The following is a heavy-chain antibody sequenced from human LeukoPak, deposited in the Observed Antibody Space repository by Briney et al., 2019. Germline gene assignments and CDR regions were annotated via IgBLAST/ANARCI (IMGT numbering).Heavy chain of an antibody. CDR2: IYTRGST. V-gene: IGHV4-61*02. J-gene: IGHJ6*02. CDR1: GGSISSGSYY. CDR3: ARDDYGGNSPPPYYYYGMDV. Sequence: SQTLSLTCTVSGGSISSGSYYWSWIRQPAGKGLEWIGRIYTRGSTNYNPSLKSRVTISVDTSKNQFSLKLSSVTAADTAVYYCARDDYGGNSPPPYYYYGMDVWGQGTTVTVSS. D-gene: IGHD4-23*01.